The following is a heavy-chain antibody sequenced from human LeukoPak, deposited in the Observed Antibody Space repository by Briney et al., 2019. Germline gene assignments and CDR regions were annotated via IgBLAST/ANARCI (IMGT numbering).Heavy chain of an antibody. Sequence: GGALRLSCAASGFTFSSYGMHWVRQAPGKGLEGVAFIRYDGSNKYYADSVKGRFTISRDNSKNTLYLQMNSLRAEDTAVYYCAKDSAKSIAAAGALFDYWGQGTLVTVSS. V-gene: IGHV3-30*02. CDR2: IRYDGSNK. D-gene: IGHD6-13*01. CDR3: AKDSAKSIAAAGALFDY. J-gene: IGHJ4*02. CDR1: GFTFSSYG.